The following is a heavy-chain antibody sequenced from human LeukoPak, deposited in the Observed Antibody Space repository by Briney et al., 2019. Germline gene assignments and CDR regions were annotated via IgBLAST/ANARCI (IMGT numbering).Heavy chain of an antibody. CDR2: IHNSEST. Sequence: SETLSLTCTVSGGSISTSSYYWGWIRQPPGKGLEWIGNIHNSESTYYNPSLKSRVTMSVDTSKNQFSLKLSSVTAADTAEYYCARQVTFGYAFAYYFDYWGQGSLVTVSS. J-gene: IGHJ4*02. CDR3: ARQVTFGYAFAYYFDY. V-gene: IGHV4-39*01. CDR1: GGSISTSSYY. D-gene: IGHD5-18*01.